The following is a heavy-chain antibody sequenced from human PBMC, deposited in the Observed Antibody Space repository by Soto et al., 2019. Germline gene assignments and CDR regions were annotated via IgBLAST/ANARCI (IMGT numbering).Heavy chain of an antibody. CDR3: ARHLPSSSSSEWSMYYFDY. CDR1: GGSISSSSYY. Sequence: QLQLQESGPGLVKPSETLSLTCTVSGGSISSSSYYWGWIRQPPGKGLEWIGSIYYSGSTYYNPSLKSRVTISVDTSKNQFSLKLSSVTAADTAVYYCARHLPSSSSSEWSMYYFDYWGQGTLVTVSS. CDR2: IYYSGST. J-gene: IGHJ4*02. V-gene: IGHV4-39*01. D-gene: IGHD6-6*01.